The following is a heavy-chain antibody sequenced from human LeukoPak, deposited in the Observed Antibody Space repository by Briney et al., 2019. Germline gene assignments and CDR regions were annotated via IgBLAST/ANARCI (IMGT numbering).Heavy chain of an antibody. J-gene: IGHJ6*03. CDR1: GFTFNIFL. CDR2: ICSSSNTI. Sequence: GGPLSLSCAACGFTFNIFLMNWVRQAPGKAREWVLYICSSSNTIYSPDSEKGRFTISRDNAKNSLYLQMNSLRAEDTAVYYCARGSSSTSCASYYYYYYMDVWGKGTTVTVSS. V-gene: IGHV3-48*04. CDR3: ARGSSSTSCASYYYYYYMDV. D-gene: IGHD2-2*01.